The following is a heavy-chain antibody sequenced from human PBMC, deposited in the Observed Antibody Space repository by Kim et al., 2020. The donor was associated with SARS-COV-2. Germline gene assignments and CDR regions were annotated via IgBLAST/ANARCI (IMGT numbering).Heavy chain of an antibody. V-gene: IGHV1-8*01. D-gene: IGHD3-16*01. Sequence: ASVKVSCKASGYTFTSYDINWVRQATGQGLEWMGWMNPNSGNTGYAQKFQGRVTMTRNTSISTAYMELSSLRSEDTAVYYCARVPSSYVWGSYYFDYWGQGTLVTVSS. CDR2: MNPNSGNT. CDR1: GYTFTSYD. CDR3: ARVPSSYVWGSYYFDY. J-gene: IGHJ4*02.